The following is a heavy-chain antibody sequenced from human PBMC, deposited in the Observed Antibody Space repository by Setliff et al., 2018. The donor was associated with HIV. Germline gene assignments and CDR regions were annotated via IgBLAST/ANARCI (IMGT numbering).Heavy chain of an antibody. Sequence: GGSLRLSCVASGFSFSNFAMHWVRQAPGKGLERVSVITYDGSRTYYADSVKGRFTISRDNSKNTLYLQVNSLRPDDTALYYCASARIPTGGTSTSFDYWGQGALVTVSS. CDR3: ASARIPTGGTSTSFDY. CDR2: ITYDGSRT. J-gene: IGHJ4*02. D-gene: IGHD1-1*01. CDR1: GFSFSNFA. V-gene: IGHV3-30*01.